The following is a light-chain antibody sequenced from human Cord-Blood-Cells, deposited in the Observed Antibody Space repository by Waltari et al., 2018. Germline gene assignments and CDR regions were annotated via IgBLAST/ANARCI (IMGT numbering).Light chain of an antibody. J-gene: IGLJ1*01. CDR1: SSDVGAYNY. CDR3: SSYTSSSLYV. CDR2: YVS. Sequence: QSALTQPAPVSGSPGQSITLSCTGTSSDVGAYNYASWYQQHPGNAPKLMIYYVSNRPSGVSNRFSGSKSGNTASLTISGLQAEDEADYYCSSYTSSSLYVFGTGTKVTVL. V-gene: IGLV2-14*03.